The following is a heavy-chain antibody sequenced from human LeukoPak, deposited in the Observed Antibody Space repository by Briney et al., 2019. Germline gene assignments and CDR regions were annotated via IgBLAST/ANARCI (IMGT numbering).Heavy chain of an antibody. V-gene: IGHV3-15*01. J-gene: IGHJ6*02. CDR3: DLGQFSGSPYGLDV. Sequence: GGSLRLSCAASGFTFSNAWMSWVRQAPGKGLEWVGRIKSKTDGGTTDYAAPVRGRFTISRDDSKNTLYLQMNSLKTEDTAVYYCDLGQFSGSPYGLDVWGQGTTVTVSS. CDR1: GFTFSNAW. CDR2: IKSKTDGGTT. D-gene: IGHD6-13*01.